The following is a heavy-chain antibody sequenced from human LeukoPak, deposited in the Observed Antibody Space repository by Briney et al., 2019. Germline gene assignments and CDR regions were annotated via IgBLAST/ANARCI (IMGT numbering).Heavy chain of an antibody. CDR2: FKTDGSTT. CDR1: GFTFNSYW. CDR3: ARSTSQGFDY. V-gene: IGHV3-74*01. Sequence: GESLKISCAASGFTFNSYWMHWVRQAPGKGLVWVSLFKTDGSTTRYADSVKGRFTISRDNAKNTLYLQLNSLRAEDTAVYYCARSTSQGFDYWGQGTPVIVSS. J-gene: IGHJ4*02.